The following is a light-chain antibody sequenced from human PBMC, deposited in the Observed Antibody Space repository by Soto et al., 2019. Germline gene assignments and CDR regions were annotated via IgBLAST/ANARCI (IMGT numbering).Light chain of an antibody. CDR2: SNN. V-gene: IGLV1-44*01. Sequence: QSVLTQPPSASGTPGQRVTMSCSGSSSNIGSNSVNWYQQVPGTAPKLLIHSNNQRPSGIPDRFSGSKSGTSATLGITGFQTGDEADYYCGSWDSSLSAYVFGTGTKVTVL. CDR1: SSNIGSNS. CDR3: GSWDSSLSAYV. J-gene: IGLJ1*01.